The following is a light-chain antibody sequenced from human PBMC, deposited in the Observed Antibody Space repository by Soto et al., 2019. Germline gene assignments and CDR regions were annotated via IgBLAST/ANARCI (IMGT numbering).Light chain of an antibody. CDR3: QQYNNWPPWA. V-gene: IGKV3-15*01. CDR1: QSVSSN. J-gene: IGKJ1*01. CDR2: GAS. Sequence: EIVMTQSPATLSVSPGERATLSCRASQSVSSNLAWYQQKPGRAPRLLIYGASTRVTGVPARFSGSGSGTEFTLTISSLQSEDFAVDYCQQYNNWPPWAFGQGTKVELK.